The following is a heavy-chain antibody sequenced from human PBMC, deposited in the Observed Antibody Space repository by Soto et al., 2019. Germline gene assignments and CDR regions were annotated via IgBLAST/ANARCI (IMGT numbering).Heavy chain of an antibody. CDR1: GGSISSGDYY. CDR3: ATGEGNRDGYNPPDAFDI. D-gene: IGHD3-10*01. J-gene: IGHJ3*02. V-gene: IGHV4-30-4*02. CDR2: IYYSGSA. Sequence: PSETLSLTCTVSGGSISSGDYYWSWIRQPPGKGLEWIGYIYYSGSAYYNPSLKSRVTISVDTSKNQFSLKLSSVTAADTAVYYCATGEGNRDGYNPPDAFDIWGQGTMVTVSS.